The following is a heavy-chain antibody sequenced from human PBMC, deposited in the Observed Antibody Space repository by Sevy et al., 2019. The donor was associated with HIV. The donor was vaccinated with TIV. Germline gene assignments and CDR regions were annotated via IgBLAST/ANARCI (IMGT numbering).Heavy chain of an antibody. J-gene: IGHJ4*02. Sequence: SETLSLTCTVSGGSISSNYWSWIRQPPGKGLEWIGYIYSSGSSYNPSLKSRVSISMDTSKNQFSLKLNSVTAADTAVYYCARSSRYSYGDFDYWGQGTLVTVSS. V-gene: IGHV4-59*01. CDR1: GGSISSNY. CDR3: ARSSRYSYGDFDY. D-gene: IGHD5-18*01. CDR2: IYSSGSS.